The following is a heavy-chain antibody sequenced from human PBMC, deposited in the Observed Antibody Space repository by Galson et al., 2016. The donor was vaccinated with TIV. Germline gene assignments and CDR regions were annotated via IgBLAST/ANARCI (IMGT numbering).Heavy chain of an antibody. J-gene: IGHJ4*02. D-gene: IGHD6-13*01. V-gene: IGHV3-33*01. Sequence: SLRLSCAASGLSFSAYGMHWVRQAPRKGLEWVAVIWNDGSKKYYGESVKGRFTVSRDNSNSTLYLQMNRLRDEDTDIYYCASGPRGSSWYYLDYWGQGTLVTVSS. CDR1: GLSFSAYG. CDR2: IWNDGSKK. CDR3: ASGPRGSSWYYLDY.